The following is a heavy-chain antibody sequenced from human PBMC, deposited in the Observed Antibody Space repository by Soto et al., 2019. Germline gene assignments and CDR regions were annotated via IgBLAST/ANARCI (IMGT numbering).Heavy chain of an antibody. D-gene: IGHD3-22*01. CDR2: ISAYNGNT. V-gene: IGHV1-18*01. J-gene: IGHJ3*02. CDR3: ARGAYYDSSGYYDAFDI. Sequence: ASVKVSCKASGYTFTSYGISWVRQAPGQGLEWMGWISAYNGNTNYAQKLQGRVTMTTDTSTSTAYMELRSLRSDDTAVYYCARGAYYDSSGYYDAFDIRGQGTMVTVSS. CDR1: GYTFTSYG.